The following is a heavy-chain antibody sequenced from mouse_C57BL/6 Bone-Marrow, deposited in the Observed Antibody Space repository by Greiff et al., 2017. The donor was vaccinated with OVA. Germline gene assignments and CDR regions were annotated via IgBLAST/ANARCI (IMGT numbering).Heavy chain of an antibody. CDR1: GYAFSSYW. V-gene: IGHV1-80*01. CDR3: ARWSYYYAMDY. Sequence: QVHVKQSGAELVKPGASVKISCKASGYAFSSYWMNWVKQRPGKGLEWIGQIYPGDGDTNYNGKFKGKATLTADKSSSTAYMQLSSLTSEDSAVYFCARWSYYYAMDYWGQGTSVTVSS. CDR2: IYPGDGDT. J-gene: IGHJ4*01.